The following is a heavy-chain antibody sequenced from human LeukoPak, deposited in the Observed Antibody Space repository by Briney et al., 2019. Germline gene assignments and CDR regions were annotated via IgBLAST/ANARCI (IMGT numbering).Heavy chain of an antibody. Sequence: PSETLSLTCTVSGGSISGHYWSWIRQPPGKGLEWIGHVSYSGTTNSNPPLKSRVTISVDTSKNQFSLRLSSVTAADTAVYYCARQWGANGYGYFDYWGQGTLVTVSS. CDR2: VSYSGTT. J-gene: IGHJ4*02. D-gene: IGHD5-12*01. CDR3: ARQWGANGYGYFDY. CDR1: GGSISGHY. V-gene: IGHV4-59*08.